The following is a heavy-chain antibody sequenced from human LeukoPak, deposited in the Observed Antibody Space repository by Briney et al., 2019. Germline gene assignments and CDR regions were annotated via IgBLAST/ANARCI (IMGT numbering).Heavy chain of an antibody. CDR1: GGSISSYY. CDR3: ARAVCSSTSCSYYYYYYMDV. CDR2: IYYSGST. D-gene: IGHD2-2*01. V-gene: IGHV4-59*12. J-gene: IGHJ6*03. Sequence: SETLSLTCTVSGGSISSYYWSWIRQPPGKGLEWIGYIYYSGSTNYNPSLKSRVTISVDTSKNQFSLQLNSVTPEDTAVYYCARAVCSSTSCSYYYYYYMDVWGKGTTVTVSS.